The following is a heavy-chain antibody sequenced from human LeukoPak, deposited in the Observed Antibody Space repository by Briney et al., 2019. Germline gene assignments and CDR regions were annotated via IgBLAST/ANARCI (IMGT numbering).Heavy chain of an antibody. CDR3: ARLGYCGGDCYSKWFDP. D-gene: IGHD2-21*02. J-gene: IGHJ5*02. V-gene: IGHV4-30-4*08. CDR2: IYYSGST. CDR1: GGSISSGDYY. Sequence: SETLSLTCTVSGGSISSGDYYGSWIRQPPGKGLEWLGYIYYSGSTYYNPSLKSRVTISVDTSKNQFSLKLSSVTAADTAVYYCARLGYCGGDCYSKWFDPWGQGTLVTVSS.